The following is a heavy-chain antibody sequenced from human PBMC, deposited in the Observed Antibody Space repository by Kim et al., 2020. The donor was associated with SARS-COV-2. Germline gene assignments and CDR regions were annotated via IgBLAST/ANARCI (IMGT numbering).Heavy chain of an antibody. J-gene: IGHJ3*02. Sequence: SGKGRFTISRDNSKNTLYLQRNSVRAEDTAVYYCARAKLGSSGYHDAFDIWGQGTMVTVSS. V-gene: IGHV3-30*07. D-gene: IGHD3-22*01. CDR3: ARAKLGSSGYHDAFDI.